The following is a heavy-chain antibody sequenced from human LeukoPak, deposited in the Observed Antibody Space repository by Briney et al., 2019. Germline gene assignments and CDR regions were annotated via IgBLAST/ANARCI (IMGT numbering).Heavy chain of an antibody. CDR1: GGSISSSNW. V-gene: IGHV4-4*02. Sequence: PSGTLSLTCAVSGGSISSSNWWSWVRQPPGKGLEWIGEIYHSGSTNYNPSLKSRVTISVDKSKNQFSLKLSSVTAADTAVYYCARDLSLGVYYYGMDVWGQGTTVTVSS. J-gene: IGHJ6*02. D-gene: IGHD2-8*01. CDR3: ARDLSLGVYYYGMDV. CDR2: IYHSGST.